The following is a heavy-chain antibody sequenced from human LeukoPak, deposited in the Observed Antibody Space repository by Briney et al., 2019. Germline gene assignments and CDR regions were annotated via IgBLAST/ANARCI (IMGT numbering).Heavy chain of an antibody. CDR1: GGSISGYY. J-gene: IGHJ4*02. Sequence: SETLSLTCTVSGGSISGYYWSWIRQPPGKGLECIGYIYYSGSTNYNPSLKSRVTISVDTSRNQFSLKLTSVTAADTAVYYCATIAGSSSYWGQGTLVTVSS. CDR2: IYYSGST. V-gene: IGHV4-59*08. CDR3: ATIAGSSSY. D-gene: IGHD6-6*01.